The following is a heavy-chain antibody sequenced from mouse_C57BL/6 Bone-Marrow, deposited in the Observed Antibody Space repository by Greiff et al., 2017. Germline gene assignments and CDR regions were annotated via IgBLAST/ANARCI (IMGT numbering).Heavy chain of an antibody. J-gene: IGHJ4*01. CDR3: ARTLYYGSSYAMDY. Sequence: VKLMESGPGLVQPSQSLSITCTVSGFSLTSYGVHWVRQSPGKGLEWLGVIWSGGSTDYNAAFISRLSISKDNSKSQVFFKMNSLQADDTAIYYCARTLYYGSSYAMDYWGQGTSVTVSS. CDR1: GFSLTSYG. V-gene: IGHV2-2*01. D-gene: IGHD1-1*01. CDR2: IWSGGST.